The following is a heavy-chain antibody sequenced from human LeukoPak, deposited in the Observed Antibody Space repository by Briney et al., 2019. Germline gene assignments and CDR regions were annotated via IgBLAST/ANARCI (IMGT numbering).Heavy chain of an antibody. D-gene: IGHD1-1*01. J-gene: IGHJ3*02. V-gene: IGHV4-38-2*02. CDR1: GYSISSGYY. Sequence: SETLSLTCTVSGYSISSGYYWGWIRQPPGEGLGWIGSIYHSGSTYYNPSLKSRVTISVDTSKNQFSLQLNSVTPEDTAVYYCARDPYNWNDGDAFDIWGQGTMVTVSS. CDR2: IYHSGST. CDR3: ARDPYNWNDGDAFDI.